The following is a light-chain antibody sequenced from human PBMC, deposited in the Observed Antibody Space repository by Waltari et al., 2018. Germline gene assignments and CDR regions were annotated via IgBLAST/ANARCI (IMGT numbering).Light chain of an antibody. V-gene: IGKV3-20*01. CDR3: QHYGSSPYT. Sequence: EIVLTQSPGTLSLSTGETATLSCRASQSLNKNYLAWYRQRPGQAPGLLIHETSRRTTGIPDRFSGSGSVTDFALTISRLEAEDSAVYYCQHYGSSPYTFGQGTKLEIK. CDR1: QSLNKNY. J-gene: IGKJ2*01. CDR2: ETS.